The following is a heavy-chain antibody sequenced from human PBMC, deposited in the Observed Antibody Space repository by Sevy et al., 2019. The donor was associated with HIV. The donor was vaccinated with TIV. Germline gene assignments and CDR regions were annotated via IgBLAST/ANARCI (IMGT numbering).Heavy chain of an antibody. J-gene: IGHJ4*02. V-gene: IGHV3-11*06. CDR3: ARVRHKYGQNYFDF. Sequence: GGSLRLSCTASGFTFSDYYMSWIRQAPGKGLEWVSDISSSRTYANHADSVKGRFTISRDNAKNSLYLQMNNLRAEDTAVYYCARVRHKYGQNYFDFWGQGTLVTVSS. CDR2: ISSSRTYA. D-gene: IGHD3-10*01. CDR1: GFTFSDYY.